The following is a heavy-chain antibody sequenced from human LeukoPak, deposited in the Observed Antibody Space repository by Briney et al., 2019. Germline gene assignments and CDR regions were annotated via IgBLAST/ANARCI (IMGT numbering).Heavy chain of an antibody. V-gene: IGHV1-69*04. CDR1: GGTFSSYA. CDR2: IIPILGIA. D-gene: IGHD3-16*01. Sequence: SVTVSFKASGGTFSSYAISWVRQAPGQGLEWMGRIIPILGIANYAQKCQGRVTITADKSTSTAYMELSSLRSEDTAVYYCARFGYYYYYGMDVWGQGTTVTVSS. CDR3: ARFGYYYYYGMDV. J-gene: IGHJ6*02.